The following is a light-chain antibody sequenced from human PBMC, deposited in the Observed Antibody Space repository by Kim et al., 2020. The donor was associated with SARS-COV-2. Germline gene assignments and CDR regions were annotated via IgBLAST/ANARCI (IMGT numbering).Light chain of an antibody. CDR3: KSRGTSGNVV. CDR1: SLRSYY. CDR2: GRN. Sequence: SSELTQDPAVSVALGQTVRLTCRGDSLRSYYATWYQQKPGQAPVLVFYGRNNRPSGIPDRFSGSSSGNTASLTITGAQAEDVADYYCKSRGTSGNVVFDEGTKLTVL. V-gene: IGLV3-19*01. J-gene: IGLJ2*01.